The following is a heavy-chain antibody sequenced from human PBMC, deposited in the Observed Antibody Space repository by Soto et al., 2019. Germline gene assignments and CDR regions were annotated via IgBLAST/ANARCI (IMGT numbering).Heavy chain of an antibody. J-gene: IGHJ3*01. CDR2: IKFDGSST. V-gene: IGHV3-74*01. Sequence: EAQLVESGEGLVQPGGSRRLSCAASGFTFSSYWMHWVRQAPGQGLVWVSRIKFDGSSTNYADSVKGRFTISRDNAKNTLYQERNSLRAEDTAVYYCARGLPNHYGFDVGGQGTMVTVSS. CDR3: ARGLPNHYGFDV. D-gene: IGHD5-18*01. CDR1: GFTFSSYW.